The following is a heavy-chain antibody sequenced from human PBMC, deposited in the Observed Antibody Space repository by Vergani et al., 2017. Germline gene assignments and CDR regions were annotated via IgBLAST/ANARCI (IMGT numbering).Heavy chain of an antibody. J-gene: IGHJ6*02. Sequence: EVQLLESGGGLVQPGGSRRLSCAGAGFTFDTYIMAYVRQAPGKGLEWVSGISGSGGSTYYAGSVKGRFTISRDSSKNTLYLQMNSLSAGDTAVYYCAKANPRNSGYDYLYYYHTMDVWGQGTTVTVSS. CDR1: GFTFDTYI. D-gene: IGHD5-12*01. CDR3: AKANPRNSGYDYLYYYHTMDV. CDR2: ISGSGGST. V-gene: IGHV3-23*01.